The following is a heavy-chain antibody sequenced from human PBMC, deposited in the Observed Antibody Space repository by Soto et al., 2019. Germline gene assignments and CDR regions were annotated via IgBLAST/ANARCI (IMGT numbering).Heavy chain of an antibody. CDR2: INHSGST. V-gene: IGHV4-34*01. CDR1: GGSFSGYY. Sequence: SETLSLTCGVYGGSFSGYYWSWIRQPPGRGLEWIGEINHSGSTNYNNPSLKSRVTISVDTSKNQFSLKLSSVTAADTAVYYCARGLTTVTTVRYFAHWGQGTLVTVSS. D-gene: IGHD4-17*01. CDR3: ARGLTTVTTVRYFAH. J-gene: IGHJ4*02.